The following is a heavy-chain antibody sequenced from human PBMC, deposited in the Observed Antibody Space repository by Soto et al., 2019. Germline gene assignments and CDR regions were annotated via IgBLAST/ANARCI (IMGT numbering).Heavy chain of an antibody. D-gene: IGHD2-15*01. CDR2: IYPGDSDT. V-gene: IGHV5-51*01. CDR1: GYSFTSYW. CDR3: ARPYCSGGSCYYWAFDI. J-gene: IGHJ3*02. Sequence: EVQLVQSGAEVKKPGESLKISCKGSGYSFTSYWIGWVRQMPGKGLEWMGIIYPGDSDTRYSTSFQGQVTISADKSISTAYLQWSSLKASDTAMYYCARPYCSGGSCYYWAFDIWGQGTMVTVSS.